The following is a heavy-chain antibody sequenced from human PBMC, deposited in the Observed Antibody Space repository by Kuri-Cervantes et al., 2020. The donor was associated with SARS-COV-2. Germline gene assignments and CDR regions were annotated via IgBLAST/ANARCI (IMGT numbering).Heavy chain of an antibody. J-gene: IGHJ5*02. V-gene: IGHV4-34*01. CDR3: ARHRWFDP. CDR2: INHSGST. D-gene: IGHD1-14*01. Sequence: AGSLSLTCAVYGGSFSGYYWSWIRQPPGGGLEWIGEINHSGSTNYNPSLRSRVTITVDTTKNQFSLKLRSMTAEDTAVYYCARHRWFDPWGQGTLVTVSS. CDR1: GGSFSGYY.